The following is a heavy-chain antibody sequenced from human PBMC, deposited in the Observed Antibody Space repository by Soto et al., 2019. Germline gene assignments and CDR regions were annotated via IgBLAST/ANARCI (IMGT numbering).Heavy chain of an antibody. D-gene: IGHD2-21*01. V-gene: IGHV1-69*08. CDR2: IIPILGIA. Sequence: QVQLVQSGAEVKKPGSSMKVSCKASGGTFSSYTISWVRQAPGQGLEWMGRIIPILGIANYAQKFQGRVTITADKSTSTAYRELSSLRSEDTAVYYCARDPSITVGVMSYWGQGTLVNVSS. CDR3: ARDPSITVGVMSY. J-gene: IGHJ4*02. CDR1: GGTFSSYT.